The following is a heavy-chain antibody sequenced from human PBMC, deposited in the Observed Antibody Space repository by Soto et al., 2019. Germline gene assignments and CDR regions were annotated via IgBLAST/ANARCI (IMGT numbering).Heavy chain of an antibody. Sequence: PGGSLRLSCAASGFTFRSYGMHWVRQAPGKGQEWVAVICNDGSERYYADSVKGRFTISRDNSKNTLDLQMNSLRAEDTPVYYCARERAGVRYKMTVWAQGSTVTVSS. D-gene: IGHD1-1*01. J-gene: IGHJ6*01. V-gene: IGHV3-33*01. CDR1: GFTFRSYG. CDR3: ARERAGVRYKMTV. CDR2: ICNDGSER.